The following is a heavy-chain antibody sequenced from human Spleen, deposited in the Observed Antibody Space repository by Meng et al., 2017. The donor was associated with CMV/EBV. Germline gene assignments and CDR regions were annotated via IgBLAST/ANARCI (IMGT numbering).Heavy chain of an antibody. CDR1: GFTFSDFH. J-gene: IGHJ4*02. V-gene: IGHV3-11*04. CDR2: ISSSGNTI. CDR3: ANSGLSGRTR. Sequence: GESLKISCAASGFTFSDFHMRWIRQAPGKGLEWVSYISSSGNTIYSADSAKGRFTISRDNAKNSLFLQMDSLRAEDTAMYYCANSGLSGRTRWGQGTLVTVSS.